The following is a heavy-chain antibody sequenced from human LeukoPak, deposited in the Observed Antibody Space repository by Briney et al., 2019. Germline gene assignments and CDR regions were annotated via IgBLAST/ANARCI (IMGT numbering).Heavy chain of an antibody. CDR2: IYSGGST. D-gene: IGHD3-10*01. Sequence: PGGSLRLSCAASGFTVSSNYMSWVRQAPGKGLEWVPLIYSGGSTYYADSVKGRFTISRDNSKNTLYLQMNSLRAEDTAVYYCARVQTWFGELSSFDFRGQGTLVTVSS. CDR1: GFTVSSNY. J-gene: IGHJ4*02. CDR3: ARVQTWFGELSSFDF. V-gene: IGHV3-66*01.